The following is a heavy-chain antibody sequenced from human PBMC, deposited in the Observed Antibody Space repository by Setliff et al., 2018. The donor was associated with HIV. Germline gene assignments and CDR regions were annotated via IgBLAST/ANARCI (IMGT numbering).Heavy chain of an antibody. CDR2: ISPHTGDT. Sequence: ASVKVSCKASGYPFMNNGLSWLRQAPGQGLEWMGWISPHTGDTYYAQRLQGRLTMTTDTSTNTAYMELRSLRFDDTAVYYCARDFIGAVVVTSISDYWGQGTLVTVSS. J-gene: IGHJ4*02. D-gene: IGHD2-21*02. CDR3: ARDFIGAVVVTSISDY. CDR1: GYPFMNNG. V-gene: IGHV1-18*04.